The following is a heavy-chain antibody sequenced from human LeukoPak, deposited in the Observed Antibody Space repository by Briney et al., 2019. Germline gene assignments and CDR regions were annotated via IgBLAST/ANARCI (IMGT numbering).Heavy chain of an antibody. CDR3: ARVRNGDNDY. CDR2: ISYSGNT. J-gene: IGHJ4*02. D-gene: IGHD4-17*01. Sequence: SETLSLTCTVSGGSINSYYWSWIRQPPGKGLEWIGHISYSGNTNYNSSLRSRVTISVDTSKNQFSLKLSSVTAADTAVYYCARVRNGDNDYWGQGTLVTVSS. CDR1: GGSINSYY. V-gene: IGHV4-59*01.